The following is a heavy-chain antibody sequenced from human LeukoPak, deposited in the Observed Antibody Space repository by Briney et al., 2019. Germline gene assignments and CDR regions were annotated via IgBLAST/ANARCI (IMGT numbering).Heavy chain of an antibody. CDR1: GGTFSSYA. CDR2: IIPIFGTA. J-gene: IGHJ6*03. Sequence: SVKVSCKASGGTFSSYAISWVRQAPGQGLEGMGGIIPIFGTANYAQKFQGRVTITADKSTSTAYMELSSLRSEDTAVYYCARTVCMSQSATHRKGSYYYYYYYMDVWGKGTTVTVSS. V-gene: IGHV1-69*06. D-gene: IGHD1-14*01. CDR3: ARTVCMSQSATHRKGSYYYYYYYMDV.